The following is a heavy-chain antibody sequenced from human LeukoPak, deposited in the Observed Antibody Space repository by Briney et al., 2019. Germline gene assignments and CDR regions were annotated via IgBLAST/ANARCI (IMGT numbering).Heavy chain of an antibody. CDR3: AKANIWGSGSFLDY. J-gene: IGHJ4*02. V-gene: IGHV3-9*01. CDR2: ISWNSGSI. Sequence: GGSLRLSCAASGFTFDDYAMHWVRQAPGKGLEWVSGISWNSGSIGYADSVKGRFTISRDNAKNSLYLQMNSLRAEDTALYYCAKANIWGSGSFLDYWGQGTLVTVSS. CDR1: GFTFDDYA. D-gene: IGHD3-22*01.